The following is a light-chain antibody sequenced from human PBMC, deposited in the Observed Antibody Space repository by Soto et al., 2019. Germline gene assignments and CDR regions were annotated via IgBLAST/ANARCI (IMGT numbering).Light chain of an antibody. J-gene: IGLJ3*02. Sequence: QPVLTQPLSASGTPGQRVTISCSGSSSNIGSNTVNWYQQLPGTAPKLLIYSNNQRPSGVPDRFSGSKSGTSASLAISGLQSEDEADYYCAAWDDSLWVFGGGTKLTVL. CDR1: SSNIGSNT. CDR2: SNN. CDR3: AAWDDSLWV. V-gene: IGLV1-44*01.